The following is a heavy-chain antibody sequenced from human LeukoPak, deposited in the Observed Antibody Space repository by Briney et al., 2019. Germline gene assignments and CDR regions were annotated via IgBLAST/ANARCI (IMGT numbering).Heavy chain of an antibody. D-gene: IGHD4-17*01. CDR3: AKGFRNTVTTFDY. J-gene: IGHJ4*02. CDR1: GFTFSSYA. CDR2: ITSGGGST. V-gene: IGHV3-23*01. Sequence: GGSLRLSCAASGFTFSSYAMSWVRQAPGKGLEWVSAITSGGGSTYYADSVKGRSTISRDNSKNTLYLQMNSLRAEDTAVYYCAKGFRNTVTTFDYWGQGTLVTVSS.